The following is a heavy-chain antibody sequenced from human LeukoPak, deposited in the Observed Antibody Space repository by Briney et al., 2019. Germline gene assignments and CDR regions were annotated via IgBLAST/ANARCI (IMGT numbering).Heavy chain of an antibody. CDR1: GFTFSSYW. Sequence: GGSLRLSCAASGFTFSSYWMSWFRQAPGKGLEWVANIKQDGSEKYSVDSVKGRFTISRDNAKNSLYMQMNSLRAEDTAVYYCARVMSASVWRSYGSYYYYYYMDIWGKGTTVTVSS. V-gene: IGHV3-7*01. J-gene: IGHJ6*03. CDR2: IKQDGSEK. CDR3: ARVMSASVWRSYGSYYYYYYMDI. D-gene: IGHD3-16*01.